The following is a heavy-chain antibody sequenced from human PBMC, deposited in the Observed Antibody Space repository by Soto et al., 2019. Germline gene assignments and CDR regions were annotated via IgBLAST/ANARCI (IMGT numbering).Heavy chain of an antibody. CDR2: INHSGST. V-gene: IGHV4-34*01. Sequence: QVQLQQWGAGLLKPSETLSLTCAVYGVSFSGYYWSWIRQPPVKGLEWIGEINHSGSTNYNPTLKSRVTISVDTSKNQFSLQLSSVTAADTAVYYCARGPRMDRVLTRPNYYYYYGMDVWGQGTTVTVSS. J-gene: IGHJ6*02. CDR1: GVSFSGYY. D-gene: IGHD3-10*01. CDR3: ARGPRMDRVLTRPNYYYYYGMDV.